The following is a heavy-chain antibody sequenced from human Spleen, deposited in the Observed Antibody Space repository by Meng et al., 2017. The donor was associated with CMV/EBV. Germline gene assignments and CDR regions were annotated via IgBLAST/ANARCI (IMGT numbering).Heavy chain of an antibody. CDR1: AFTFSNYG. J-gene: IGHJ6*02. CDR3: ARTMIVVVITDYYGMDV. Sequence: GESLKISCAASAFTFSNYGMCWVRQAPGKGLEWVTCVRYDGSNKYYADSVKGRFTVSRDNSKNTLYLQMNSLRAEDTAVYYCARTMIVVVITDYYGMDVWGQGTTVTVSS. D-gene: IGHD3-22*01. CDR2: VRYDGSNK. V-gene: IGHV3-30*02.